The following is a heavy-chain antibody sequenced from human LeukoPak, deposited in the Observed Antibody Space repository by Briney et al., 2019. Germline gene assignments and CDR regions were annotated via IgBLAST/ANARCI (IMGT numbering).Heavy chain of an antibody. CDR1: GVSISSSYSY. V-gene: IGHV4-39*01. CDR3: ARQTGSGLFILP. J-gene: IGHJ4*02. Sequence: PWETLSLTCTVSGVSISSSYSYWGWIRQPPGMGLEWIGSIYYTGNTYYNVSLKSQVSISIDTSKNQFSLKLTSVTAADTAVYYCARQTGSGLFILPGGQGTLVTVSS. CDR2: IYYTGNT. D-gene: IGHD3/OR15-3a*01.